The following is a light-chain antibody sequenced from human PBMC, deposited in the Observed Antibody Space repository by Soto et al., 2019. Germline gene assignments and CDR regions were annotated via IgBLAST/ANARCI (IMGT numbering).Light chain of an antibody. Sequence: DIQMTQSPSTLSASVGDRVIITCRANQSISSWLAWYQQKPGKAPKLLIYKASSLESGVPSRFSGSGSGTEFTLTISSLQPDDFATYYCQQYNSYWTFGQGTNVEIK. CDR3: QQYNSYWT. CDR2: KAS. CDR1: QSISSW. J-gene: IGKJ1*01. V-gene: IGKV1-5*03.